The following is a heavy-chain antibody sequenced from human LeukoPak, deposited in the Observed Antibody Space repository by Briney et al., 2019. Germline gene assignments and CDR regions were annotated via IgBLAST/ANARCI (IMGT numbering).Heavy chain of an antibody. CDR2: IKGDGIST. CDR1: GFDFSSNW. D-gene: IGHD3-3*01. J-gene: IGHJ4*02. Sequence: GGSPRLSCAASGFDFSSNWMHWVRHAPGQGLVWVSRIKGDGISTNYADSVKGRFTISRDIAENTLYLQMNSLRAEDTGVYYCAKDHYWSIDYWGRGTLVTVSS. V-gene: IGHV3-74*01. CDR3: AKDHYWSIDY.